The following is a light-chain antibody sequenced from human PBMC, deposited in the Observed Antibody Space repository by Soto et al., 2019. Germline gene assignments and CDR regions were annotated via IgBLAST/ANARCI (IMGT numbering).Light chain of an antibody. CDR3: QPTSSAPFT. CDR2: DAA. V-gene: IGKV1-39*01. Sequence: DIQMTQSPYSLSAAVGDRVTIACRASQNINTYLNWYQQKPGKAPKLLMFDAASLQSGVPSRFSGSGSRTDFTLTITSLQPEDFATYYFQPTSSAPFTFGPGTKVDIK. J-gene: IGKJ3*01. CDR1: QNINTY.